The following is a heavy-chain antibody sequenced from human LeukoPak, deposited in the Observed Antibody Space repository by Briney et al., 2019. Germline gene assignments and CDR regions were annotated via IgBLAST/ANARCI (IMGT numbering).Heavy chain of an antibody. CDR1: GFTFSSYG. CDR3: ARGTPPSELWFGELYASYYGMDV. CDR2: IRYDGSNK. J-gene: IGHJ6*02. V-gene: IGHV3-30*02. Sequence: GGSLRLSCAASGFTFSSYGMHWVRQAPGKGLEWVAFIRYDGSNKYYADSVKGRFTISRDNSKNTLYLQMNSLRAEDTAVYYCARGTPPSELWFGELYASYYGMDVWGQGTTVTVSS. D-gene: IGHD3-10*01.